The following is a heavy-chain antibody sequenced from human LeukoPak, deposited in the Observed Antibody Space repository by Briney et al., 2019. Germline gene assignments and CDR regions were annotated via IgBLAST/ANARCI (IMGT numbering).Heavy chain of an antibody. Sequence: SGGSLRLSCAASGFNFSDYYINWVRQAPGKGLEWVSSISSSGGYRYYADSVKGRFTISRDNAKNSLYLQMNNLRAEDTAVYFCARGKLLYFDFDYWGQGTLVTVSS. CDR1: GFNFSDYY. D-gene: IGHD3-9*01. V-gene: IGHV3-21*01. CDR2: ISSSGGYR. J-gene: IGHJ4*02. CDR3: ARGKLLYFDFDY.